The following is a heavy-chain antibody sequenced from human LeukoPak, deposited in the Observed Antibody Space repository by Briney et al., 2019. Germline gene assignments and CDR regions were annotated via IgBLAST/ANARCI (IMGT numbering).Heavy chain of an antibody. D-gene: IGHD5-12*01. J-gene: IGHJ4*02. CDR1: GGSFSGYY. CDR2: INHSGST. CDR3: ARAYSGYDSLKPFDY. V-gene: IGHV4-34*01. Sequence: SETLSLTCAVYGGSFSGYYWSWIRQPPGKGLEWIGEINHSGSTNYNPSLKSRVTISVDTSKNQFSLKLSSVTAADTAVYYCARAYSGYDSLKPFDYWGQGTLVTVSS.